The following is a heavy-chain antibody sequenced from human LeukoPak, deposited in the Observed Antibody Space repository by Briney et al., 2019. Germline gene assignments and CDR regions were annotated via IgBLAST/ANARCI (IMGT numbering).Heavy chain of an antibody. J-gene: IGHJ4*02. Sequence: GGSLRLSCAASGFTFSSYEMNWVRQAPGKGLEWVSYISSSGSTIYYADSAKGRFTISRDNAKNSLYLQMNSLRAEDTAVYYCAREIARPQDVDYWGQGTLVTVSS. CDR2: ISSSGSTI. CDR1: GFTFSSYE. D-gene: IGHD3-22*01. V-gene: IGHV3-48*03. CDR3: AREIARPQDVDY.